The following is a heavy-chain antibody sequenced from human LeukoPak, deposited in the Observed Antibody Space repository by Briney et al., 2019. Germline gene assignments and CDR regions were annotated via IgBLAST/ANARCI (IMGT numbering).Heavy chain of an antibody. Sequence: SLKVSCEASRDTFTVYTTSWGRDAPGQGGECMGGIFPIFGTANYAQKFQGTVTITADKSTSTAYMELRSLGSDDTAVYYCARVRDTMVRGVIHYHYYGMDVWGKGTTVTVSS. CDR1: RDTFTVYT. CDR2: IFPIFGTA. V-gene: IGHV1-69*06. CDR3: ARVRDTMVRGVIHYHYYGMDV. D-gene: IGHD3-10*01. J-gene: IGHJ6*04.